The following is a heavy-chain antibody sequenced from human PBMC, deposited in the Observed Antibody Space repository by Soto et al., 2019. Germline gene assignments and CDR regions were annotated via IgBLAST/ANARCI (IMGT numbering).Heavy chain of an antibody. Sequence: EVQLVESGGGLVQPGGSLRLSCAASGFTFSNHWMHWVRQAPGKGLVWVSRINSDGSTTTYADSVKGQFTIFRHNAKNTLYLQLNSLRAEDTALYYCARGYSSGPDYWGQGTLVTVSS. CDR1: GFTFSNHW. D-gene: IGHD3-22*01. J-gene: IGHJ4*02. CDR2: INSDGSTT. CDR3: ARGYSSGPDY. V-gene: IGHV3-74*01.